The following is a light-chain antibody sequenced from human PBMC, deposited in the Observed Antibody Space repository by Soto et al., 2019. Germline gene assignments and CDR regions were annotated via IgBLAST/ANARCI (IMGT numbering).Light chain of an antibody. Sequence: EIVLTQSPGTLSLSPGERATLSCRASQSISSSYLAWYQQKPGQAPRLLIYGASSRATGIQDKFSGSGYGTDFTLTIRRLEPEDFAVYYCQQYGSSPPFTFGQGTKLEIK. V-gene: IGKV3-20*01. CDR1: QSISSSY. CDR2: GAS. CDR3: QQYGSSPPFT. J-gene: IGKJ2*01.